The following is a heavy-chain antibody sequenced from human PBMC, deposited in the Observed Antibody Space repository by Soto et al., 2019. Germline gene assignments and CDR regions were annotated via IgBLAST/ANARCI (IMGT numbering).Heavy chain of an antibody. Sequence: GGSLRLSCAASGFTFSSYAMHWVRQAPGKGLEWVSGISWNSGSIGYADSVKGRFTISRDNAKNSLYLQMNSLRAEDTALYYCAKDDCSSTSCYNFDYWGQGTLVTVSS. J-gene: IGHJ4*02. CDR1: GFTFSSYA. CDR3: AKDDCSSTSCYNFDY. D-gene: IGHD2-2*02. CDR2: ISWNSGSI. V-gene: IGHV3-9*01.